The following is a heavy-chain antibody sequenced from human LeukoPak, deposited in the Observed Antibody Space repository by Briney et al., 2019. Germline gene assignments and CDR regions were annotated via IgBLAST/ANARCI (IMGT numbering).Heavy chain of an antibody. CDR1: GFTFDDYG. J-gene: IGHJ3*02. CDR3: AREGDYYYDSSGPLVTGGSDAFDI. Sequence: GGSLRLSCAASGFTFDDYGMSWVRQAPGKGLEWVSGINWNGGSTGYADSVKGRFTISRDNAKNSLYLQMNSLRAEDTALYYCAREGDYYYDSSGPLVTGGSDAFDIWGQGTMVTVSS. V-gene: IGHV3-20*04. CDR2: INWNGGST. D-gene: IGHD3-22*01.